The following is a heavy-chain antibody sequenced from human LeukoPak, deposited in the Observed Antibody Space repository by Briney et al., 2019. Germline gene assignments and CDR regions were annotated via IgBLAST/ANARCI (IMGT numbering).Heavy chain of an antibody. D-gene: IGHD5-12*01. Sequence: GAPVKVFCKASGGTFSSYAISWVRQAPGQGLEWMGGIIPIFGTANYAQKFQGRVTITADESTSTAYMELSSLRSEDTAVYYCARVVYSGYDGGAFDIWGQGTMVTVSS. CDR2: IIPIFGTA. CDR3: ARVVYSGYDGGAFDI. CDR1: GGTFSSYA. J-gene: IGHJ3*02. V-gene: IGHV1-69*01.